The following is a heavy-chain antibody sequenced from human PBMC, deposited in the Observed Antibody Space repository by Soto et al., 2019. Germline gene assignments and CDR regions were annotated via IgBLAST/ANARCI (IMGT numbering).Heavy chain of an antibody. CDR1: GGSISSSNW. CDR3: ARAGITTGYNWFDP. Sequence: SETLSVTCAVSGGSISSSNWWSWVRQPPGKGLEWIGEIYHSGSTNYNPSLKSRVTISVDKSKNQFSLKLSSVTAADTAVYYCARAGITTGYNWFDPWGQGTLVTVSS. D-gene: IGHD3-22*01. J-gene: IGHJ5*02. CDR2: IYHSGST. V-gene: IGHV4-4*02.